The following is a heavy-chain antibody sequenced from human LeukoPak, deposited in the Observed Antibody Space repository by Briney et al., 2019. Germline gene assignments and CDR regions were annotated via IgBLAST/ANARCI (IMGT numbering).Heavy chain of an antibody. J-gene: IGHJ4*02. CDR1: GYTFTSYY. CDR2: INPSGGST. CDR3: ARALLWFGDLHDY. D-gene: IGHD3-10*01. V-gene: IGHV1-46*01. Sequence: GASVKVSCKASGYTFTSYYMHWVRQAPGQGLEWMGIINPSGGSTTYAQQFQGRVTMTRDTSTSTVYMELSGLRSEDTAVYYCARALLWFGDLHDYWGQGTLVTVSS.